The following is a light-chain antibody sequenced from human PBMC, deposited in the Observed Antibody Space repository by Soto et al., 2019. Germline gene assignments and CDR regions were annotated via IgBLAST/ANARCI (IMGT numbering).Light chain of an antibody. V-gene: IGLV1-51*01. CDR3: ETWDSSLSAVV. J-gene: IGLJ2*01. CDR2: DNN. Sequence: QSVLTQPPSVSAAPGQRVTISCSGSSSNIGNNYVSWYQQLPGTAPKLLIYDNNKRPSGIPDRFSGSKSGASATLGITGLQTGDEADYHCETWDSSLSAVVFGGGTKRPS. CDR1: SSNIGNNY.